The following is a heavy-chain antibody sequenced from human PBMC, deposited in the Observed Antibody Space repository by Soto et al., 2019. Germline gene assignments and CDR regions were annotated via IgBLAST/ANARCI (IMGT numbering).Heavy chain of an antibody. V-gene: IGHV4-38-2*01. CDR2: ISYSSKT. J-gene: IGHJ4*02. Sequence: SETLSLTCGVSGYSITRGFYWGLVLQSPGKCLEWIGSISYSSKTFYNPSLASRLSISVDTSKTQFSLRLTSVTAADTALYYCTRGAGAPWVRFDSWGQGTLVTVSS. CDR1: GYSITRGFY. CDR3: TRGAGAPWVRFDS. D-gene: IGHD3-22*01.